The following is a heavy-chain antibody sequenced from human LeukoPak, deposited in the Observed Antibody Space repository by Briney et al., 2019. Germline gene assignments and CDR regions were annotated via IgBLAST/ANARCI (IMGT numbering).Heavy chain of an antibody. J-gene: IGHJ3*02. Sequence: SETLSLTCTVSGGSISSYYWSWIRQPAGKGLEWIGRIYTSGSTNYNPSLKSRVTMSVDTSKNQFSLKLSSVTAADTAVYYCARDPHCSSGSCLDAFDIWGQGTMVTVSS. CDR3: ARDPHCSSGSCLDAFDI. CDR1: GGSISSYY. V-gene: IGHV4-4*07. D-gene: IGHD2-15*01. CDR2: IYTSGST.